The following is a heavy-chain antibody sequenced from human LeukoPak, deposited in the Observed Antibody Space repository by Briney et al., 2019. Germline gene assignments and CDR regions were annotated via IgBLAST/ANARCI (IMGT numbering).Heavy chain of an antibody. V-gene: IGHV1-2*02. CDR3: ARVVYYDFWSGYQYFYYYIDV. D-gene: IGHD3-3*01. CDR1: AYTFTVYY. J-gene: IGHJ6*03. CDR2: INPNSGGT. Sequence: ASVTVSCTASAYTFTVYYMHWVRQAHGQGLEWMGWINPNSGGTNYAQKFQGRVTMTRDTSNSTAYMELSRLGTDDTAVYYCARVVYYDFWSGYQYFYYYIDVWGKGPTVSVSS.